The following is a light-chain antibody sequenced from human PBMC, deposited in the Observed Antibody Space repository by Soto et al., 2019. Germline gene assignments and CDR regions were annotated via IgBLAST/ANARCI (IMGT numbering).Light chain of an antibody. J-gene: IGKJ1*01. CDR1: QSVLYSSNNKNY. V-gene: IGKV4-1*01. Sequence: DIVMTQSPDSLAVSLGERATINCKSSQSVLYSSNNKNYLAWYQQKPGQPPKLLIYWASTRESGVPDRFSGRGSGTDFTLTISSLQAEGVAVYYWQQYYSTPPTFGQGTKVEIK. CDR3: QQYYSTPPT. CDR2: WAS.